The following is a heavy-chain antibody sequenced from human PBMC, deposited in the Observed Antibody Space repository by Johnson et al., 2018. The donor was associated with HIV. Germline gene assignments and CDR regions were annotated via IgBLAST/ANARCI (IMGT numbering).Heavy chain of an antibody. Sequence: PGRSLRLSCAASRFTLSTFDIHWVRQAPGKGLEWAALISFDGSYKYFADSVEGRFTISRDSSKNTLFLQMKSLRAEGTAMYYNFWSGSWSPPPPRDAFDIWGRGTMVTVSS. D-gene: IGHD3-3*01. CDR2: ISFDGSYK. CDR1: RFTLSTFD. J-gene: IGHJ3*02. CDR3: FWSGSWSPPPPRDAFDI. V-gene: IGHV3-30*04.